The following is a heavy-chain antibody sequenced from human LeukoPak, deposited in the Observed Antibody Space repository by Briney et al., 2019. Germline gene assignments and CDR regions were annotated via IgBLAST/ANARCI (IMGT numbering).Heavy chain of an antibody. V-gene: IGHV4-34*01. CDR3: ARGGNVPFDY. Sequence: SETLSLTCAVYGGSFSGYYWSWIRQPPGKGLEWIGEIYHSGSTNYNPSLKSRVTISVDKSKNQFSLKLSSVTAADTAVYYCARGGNVPFDYWGQGTLVTVSS. D-gene: IGHD1-1*01. J-gene: IGHJ4*02. CDR1: GGSFSGYY. CDR2: IYHSGST.